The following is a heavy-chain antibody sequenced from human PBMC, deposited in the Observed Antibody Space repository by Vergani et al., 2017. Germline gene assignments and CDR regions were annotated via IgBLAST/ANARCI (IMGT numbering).Heavy chain of an antibody. Sequence: QVQLVQSGAEVKKPGSSVKVSCKASGGTFSSYTISWVRQAPGQGLEWMGRIIPILGIANYAQKFQGRVTITAHKSTSTAYMELSSLRSEDTAVYYCARDKGQSSSFHGGFGYWGQGTLVTVSS. V-gene: IGHV1-69*08. CDR3: ARDKGQSSSFHGGFGY. D-gene: IGHD6-13*01. J-gene: IGHJ4*02. CDR2: IIPILGIA. CDR1: GGTFSSYT.